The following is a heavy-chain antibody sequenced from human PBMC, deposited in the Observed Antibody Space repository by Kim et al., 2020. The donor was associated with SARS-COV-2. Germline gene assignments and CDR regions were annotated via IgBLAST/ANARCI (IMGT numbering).Heavy chain of an antibody. D-gene: IGHD3-22*01. CDR1: GYIFNMHG. CDR3: ARFTYYDSCGFYFP. Sequence: ASVMVCCKASGYIFNMHGISWVRQAPGQGLQWMGWISAYNGNTEYAQSFQDRVTMTTDTSTNTAYLELRSLRSDDTAVSYCARFTYYDSCGFYFPWGQGT. V-gene: IGHV1-18*01. CDR2: ISAYNGNT. J-gene: IGHJ5*02.